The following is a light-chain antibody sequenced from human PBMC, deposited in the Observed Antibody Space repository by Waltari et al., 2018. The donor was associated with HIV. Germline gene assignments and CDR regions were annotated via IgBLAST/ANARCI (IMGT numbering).Light chain of an antibody. Sequence: QSALAQPPSASVSPGLSVPLSCTGTSSDAGGYSYVSWYQPHPGKAPKLMIYAVSKRPSGVPDRFSGSKSGNAASLTVSGLQAEDEADYYCSSYAGSNNVIFGGGTKLTVL. V-gene: IGLV2-8*01. CDR1: SSDAGGYSY. CDR2: AVS. CDR3: SSYAGSNNVI. J-gene: IGLJ2*01.